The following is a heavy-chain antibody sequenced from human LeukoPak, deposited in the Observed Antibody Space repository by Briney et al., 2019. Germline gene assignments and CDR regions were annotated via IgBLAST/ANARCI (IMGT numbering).Heavy chain of an antibody. CDR2: ITSSSSTM. J-gene: IGHJ4*02. CDR3: ARDVKSYTSGASYFDY. CDR1: GFTFSDYY. V-gene: IGHV3-11*04. D-gene: IGHD6-19*01. Sequence: PGGSLRLSCAASGFTFSDYYMSWIRQAPGKGLEWVSYITSSSSTMFYAGSVRGRFTISRDNAKNSLYLQMNSLRAEDTAVYYCARDVKSYTSGASYFDYWGQGTLVTVSS.